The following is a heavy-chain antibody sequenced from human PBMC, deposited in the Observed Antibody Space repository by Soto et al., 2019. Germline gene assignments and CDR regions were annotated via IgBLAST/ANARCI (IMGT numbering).Heavy chain of an antibody. D-gene: IGHD5-12*01. CDR2: ISYDGSNK. Sequence: LRLSCAASGFTFSSYAMHWVRQAPGKGLEWVAVISYDGSNKYYADSVKGRFTISRDNSKNTLYLQMNSLRAEDTAVYYCARTLEMATITLFDYWGQGTLVTVSS. J-gene: IGHJ4*02. CDR1: GFTFSSYA. CDR3: ARTLEMATITLFDY. V-gene: IGHV3-30-3*01.